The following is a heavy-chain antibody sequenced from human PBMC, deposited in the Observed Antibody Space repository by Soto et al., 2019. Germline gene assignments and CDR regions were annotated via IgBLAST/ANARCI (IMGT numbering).Heavy chain of an antibody. CDR3: ARGMYSSGWYYFDY. CDR2: IGTAGDT. V-gene: IGHV3-13*01. D-gene: IGHD6-19*01. J-gene: IGHJ4*02. CDR1: GFTFSSYD. Sequence: GGSLRLSCAASGFTFSSYDMHWVRQATGKGLEWVSAIGTAGDTYYPGSVKGRFTISRENAKNSLYLQMNSLRAGDTAVYYCARGMYSSGWYYFDYWGQVTLVTVSS.